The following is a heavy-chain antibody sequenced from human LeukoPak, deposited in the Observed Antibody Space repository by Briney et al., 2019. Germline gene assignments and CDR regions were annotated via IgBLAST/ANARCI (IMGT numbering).Heavy chain of an antibody. J-gene: IGHJ4*02. CDR2: IYYSGGT. D-gene: IGHD5-18*01. V-gene: IGHV4-59*01. CDR1: GGSISSYY. Sequence: SETLSLTCTVSGGSISSYYWSWIRQPPGKGLEWIGYIYYSGGTNYNPSLKSRVTISVDTSKNQFSLKLSSVTAADTAVYYCARARGTAMVSLDYWGQGTLVTVSS. CDR3: ARARGTAMVSLDY.